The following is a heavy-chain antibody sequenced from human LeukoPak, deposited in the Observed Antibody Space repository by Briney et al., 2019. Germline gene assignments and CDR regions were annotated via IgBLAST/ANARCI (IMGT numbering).Heavy chain of an antibody. J-gene: IGHJ4*02. D-gene: IGHD3-22*01. V-gene: IGHV4-59*01. CDR3: ARVGYYDSSGLDY. Sequence: PETLSLTCTVSGGSISSYYWSWIRQPPGKGLEWIGYIYYSGSTNYNPSLKSRVTISVDTSKNQFSLKLSSVTAADTAVYYCARVGYYDSSGLDYWGQGTLVTVSS. CDR2: IYYSGST. CDR1: GGSISSYY.